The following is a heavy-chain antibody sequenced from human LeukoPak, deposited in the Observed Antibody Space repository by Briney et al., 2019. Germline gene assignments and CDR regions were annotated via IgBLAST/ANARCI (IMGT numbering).Heavy chain of an antibody. Sequence: ASVKVSCKASGYTFTGYYMHWVRQAPGQGLEWMGWINPNSGGTNYAQKFQGRVTMTRDTSISTAYMELRRLRSDDTAVYYCARDGGSVVVAATEFHYYGMDVWGQGTTVTVSS. J-gene: IGHJ6*02. CDR3: ARDGGSVVVAATEFHYYGMDV. D-gene: IGHD2-15*01. CDR2: INPNSGGT. V-gene: IGHV1-2*02. CDR1: GYTFTGYY.